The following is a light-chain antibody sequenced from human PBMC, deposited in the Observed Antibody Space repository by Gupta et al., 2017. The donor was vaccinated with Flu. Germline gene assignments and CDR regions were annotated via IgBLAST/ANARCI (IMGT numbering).Light chain of an antibody. Sequence: SYVLTQPPSVSVAPGQTATIICGGNNIGSKNVQWYQQKPGQAPLLVIYDDTDRPPGIPERFSGANSGGTATLTISRVEAGDEADYHCQVWDSRSDHPGIFGGGTKLTV. V-gene: IGLV3-21*02. J-gene: IGLJ2*01. CDR2: DDT. CDR3: QVWDSRSDHPGI. CDR1: NIGSKN.